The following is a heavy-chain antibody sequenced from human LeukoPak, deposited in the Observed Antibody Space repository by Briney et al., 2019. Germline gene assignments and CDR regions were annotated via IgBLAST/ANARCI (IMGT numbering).Heavy chain of an antibody. Sequence: ASVKVSCKASAYTFTGYYMHWVRQAPGQGLEWMGWINPNSGGTNYAQKFQGRVTMTRDTSISTAYMELSRLRSDDTAVYYCARAPGVLWFGEPTYYGMDVWGQGTTVTVSS. CDR1: AYTFTGYY. J-gene: IGHJ6*02. CDR3: ARAPGVLWFGEPTYYGMDV. V-gene: IGHV1-2*02. CDR2: INPNSGGT. D-gene: IGHD3-10*01.